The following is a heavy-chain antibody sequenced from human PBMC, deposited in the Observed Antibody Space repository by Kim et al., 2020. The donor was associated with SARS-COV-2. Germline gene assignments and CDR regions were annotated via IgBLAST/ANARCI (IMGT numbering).Heavy chain of an antibody. D-gene: IGHD4-17*01. V-gene: IGHV3-7*01. CDR3: AREDTVTTPYFDY. CDR1: GFTFSTFW. CDR2: IKQDGREK. J-gene: IGHJ4*02. Sequence: GGSLRLSCAASGFTFSTFWMSWVRQAPGKGLEWVANIKQDGREKNYVDSVKGRFTISRDNAKNSLYLQMNSLRAEDTAVYFCAREDTVTTPYFDYWGQGILVTVSS.